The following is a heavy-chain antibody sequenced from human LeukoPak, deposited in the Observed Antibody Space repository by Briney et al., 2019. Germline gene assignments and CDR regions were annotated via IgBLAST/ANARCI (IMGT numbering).Heavy chain of an antibody. J-gene: IGHJ5*02. D-gene: IGHD2-2*01. CDR3: ARGVQLLFYWFDP. CDR1: GGSISSGDYY. Sequence: SETLSLTCTVSGGSISSGDYYWSWIRQPPGKGLEWIGYIYYSGSTYYNPSLKSRVTISVDTSKNQFSLKLSSVTAADTAVYYCARGVQLLFYWFDPWGQGTLVTASS. CDR2: IYYSGST. V-gene: IGHV4-30-4*01.